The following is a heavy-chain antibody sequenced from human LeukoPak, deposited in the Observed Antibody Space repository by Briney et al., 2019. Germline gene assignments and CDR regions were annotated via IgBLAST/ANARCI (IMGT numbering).Heavy chain of an antibody. D-gene: IGHD3-10*01. CDR3: ARVAARGVDYGSGSCDY. J-gene: IGHJ4*02. Sequence: GASVKVSCKASGGTFSSYAISWVRQAPGQGLEWMGGIIPIFGTANYAQKFQGRVTITADESTSTAYMELSSLRSEDTAVYYCARVAARGVDYGSGSCDYWGQGTLVTVSS. CDR1: GGTFSSYA. V-gene: IGHV1-69*13. CDR2: IIPIFGTA.